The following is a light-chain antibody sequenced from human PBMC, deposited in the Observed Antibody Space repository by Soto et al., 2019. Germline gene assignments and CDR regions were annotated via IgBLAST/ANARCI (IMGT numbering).Light chain of an antibody. Sequence: QLVLTQSPSASASLGASVKLTCTLSSGHSSYAIAWHQQQPEKGPRYLMKLNSDGSHSKGDGIPDRFSGSSSGDERYVTISSLQSEDEADYYCQTWGTGIQVFGGGTKLTVL. CDR3: QTWGTGIQV. V-gene: IGLV4-69*01. CDR2: LNSDGSH. J-gene: IGLJ2*01. CDR1: SGHSSYA.